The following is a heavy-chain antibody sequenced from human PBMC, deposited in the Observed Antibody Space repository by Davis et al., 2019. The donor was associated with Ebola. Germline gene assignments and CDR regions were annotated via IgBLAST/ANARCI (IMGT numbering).Heavy chain of an antibody. V-gene: IGHV1-2*02. CDR1: GYTFTGYY. Sequence: ASVKVSCKASGYTFTGYYMHWVRQAPGQGLEWMGWINPNSGGTNYAQKFQGRVTMTRDTSISTAYMELSRLRSDDTAVYYCARRYCSSTSCYEEWYFDLWGRGTLVTVSS. D-gene: IGHD2-2*01. CDR2: INPNSGGT. CDR3: ARRYCSSTSCYEEWYFDL. J-gene: IGHJ2*01.